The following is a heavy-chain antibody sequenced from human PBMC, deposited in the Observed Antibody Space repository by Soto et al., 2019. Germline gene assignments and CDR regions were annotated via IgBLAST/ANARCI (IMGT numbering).Heavy chain of an antibody. J-gene: IGHJ4*02. CDR2: VYYRGRS. CDR3: VSQRTTVPTQAYFDY. Sequence: SETLSLTCTVSGGSVTNSSYYWGWIRQSPGKGLEWIGSVYYRGRSYSKSSVKSRVTISVDTSKNRFSLSLNSVTASDTAVYLCVSQRTTVPTQAYFDYWGPGALVTVSS. CDR1: GGSVTNSSYY. V-gene: IGHV4-39*01. D-gene: IGHD4-17*01.